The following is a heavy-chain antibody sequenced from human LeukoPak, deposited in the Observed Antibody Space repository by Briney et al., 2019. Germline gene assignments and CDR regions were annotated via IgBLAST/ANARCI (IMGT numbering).Heavy chain of an antibody. CDR3: AKEITGGGYSFDY. V-gene: IGHV3-9*01. D-gene: IGHD2-21*01. J-gene: IGHJ4*02. CDR2: ISWNSGSI. CDR1: GFTFDDYA. Sequence: GRSLRLSCAASGFTFDDYAMHWVRQAPGKGLEWVSGISWNSGSIGYADSVKGRFTISRDNAKNSLYLQMNSLRAEDTALYYCAKEITGGGYSFDYWGQGTLVTVSS.